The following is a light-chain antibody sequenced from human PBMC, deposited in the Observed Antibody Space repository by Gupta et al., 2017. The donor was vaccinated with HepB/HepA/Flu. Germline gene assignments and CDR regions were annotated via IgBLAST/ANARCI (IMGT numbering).Light chain of an antibody. V-gene: IGLV3-1*01. Sequence: SSALPPPPSVSVSPGQTVRIPCSGDKVGEKYAFWYQQKPGQSLMLVIFKDTKRPAGIPGRFSVSNSGNTATLTISGTQEREEADYYGQAGASSDREVFGGGTKLTVL. CDR3: QAGASSDREV. CDR2: KDT. J-gene: IGLJ2*01. CDR1: KVGEKY.